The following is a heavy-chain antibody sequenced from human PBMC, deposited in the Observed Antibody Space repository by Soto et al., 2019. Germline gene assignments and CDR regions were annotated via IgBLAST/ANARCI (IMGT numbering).Heavy chain of an antibody. Sequence: QVQLVQSGDEVKKPGSSVKVSCKASGGTFSKKSITWVRHVPGQGFEWIGGITPTFGTTKFAQRLQGRVTITADESTSTAYMELISLTSEDTAVYYCATWAGSVTYRGFIGPLDYGGQGTQVTVSS. D-gene: IGHD2-21*01. CDR3: ATWAGSVTYRGFIGPLDY. J-gene: IGHJ4*02. CDR2: ITPTFGTT. V-gene: IGHV1-69*01. CDR1: GGTFSKKS.